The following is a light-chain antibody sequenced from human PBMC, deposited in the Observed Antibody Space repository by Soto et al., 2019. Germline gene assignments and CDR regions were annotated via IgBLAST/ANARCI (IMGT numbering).Light chain of an antibody. V-gene: IGKV3-15*01. J-gene: IGKJ5*01. CDR2: GAS. CDR1: HGVSSN. CDR3: QQYNNWPPA. Sequence: EIVLTQSPATLSVSPGERAPLSCRASHGVSSNLAWYQQKPGQAPRLLMFGASTRATGIPARFSGSGSGTEFTLTISSLQSEDFAVYYCQQYNNWPPAFGQGTRLEIK.